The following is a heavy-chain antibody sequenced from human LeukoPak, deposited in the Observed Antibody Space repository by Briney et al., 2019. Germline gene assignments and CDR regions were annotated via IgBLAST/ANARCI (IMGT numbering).Heavy chain of an antibody. J-gene: IGHJ4*02. D-gene: IGHD4-17*01. V-gene: IGHV3-9*01. Sequence: PGGSLRLSCAASGFTFDDYAMHWVRQAPGKGLEWVSGISWNSGSIGYADSVKGRFTISRDNAKNSLYLQMNSLRAEDTALYYCAKDIYGDYVSPNYWGQGTLVTVSS. CDR1: GFTFDDYA. CDR2: ISWNSGSI. CDR3: AKDIYGDYVSPNY.